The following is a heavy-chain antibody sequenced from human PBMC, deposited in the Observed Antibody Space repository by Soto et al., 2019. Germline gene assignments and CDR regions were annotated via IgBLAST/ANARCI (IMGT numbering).Heavy chain of an antibody. V-gene: IGHV4-34*02. CDR2: INHAGST. CDR3: ARQSGPAYRYGMDI. Sequence: QMQLQQWGAGLLKASETLSLTCSVSGGSFSGYYLAWIRQPPGKGLEWIGEINHAGSTKYHPSLMCRVFLSVDLSPTPFSLGLGSVPAADTDVYFCARQSGPAYRYGMDIWGQGTTVTVSS. CDR1: GGSFSGYY. D-gene: IGHD1-1*01. J-gene: IGHJ6*02.